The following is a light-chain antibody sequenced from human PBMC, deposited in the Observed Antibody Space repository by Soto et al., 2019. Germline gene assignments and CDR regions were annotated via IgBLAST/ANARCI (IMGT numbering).Light chain of an antibody. V-gene: IGKV3-11*01. CDR3: QKRTNWPVT. J-gene: IGKJ4*01. Sequence: EIVLTQSPATLSLSPGERATLSCRASQSVSSYLVWYQQKPGQAPRVLISDASNRATGIPARFSGSGSGTDFTLTIRSPEPEDFAVYYWQKRTNWPVTFGGGTKVEIK. CDR2: DAS. CDR1: QSVSSY.